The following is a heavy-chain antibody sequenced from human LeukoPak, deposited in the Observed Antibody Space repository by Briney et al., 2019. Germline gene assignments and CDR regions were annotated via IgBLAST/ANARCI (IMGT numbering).Heavy chain of an antibody. J-gene: IGHJ6*02. V-gene: IGHV3-21*01. CDR2: ISSSSSYI. D-gene: IGHD2-2*01. Sequence: GGSLRLPCAASGFTFSSYSMNWVRQAPGKGLEWVSSISSSSSYIYYADSVKGRFTISRDNAKNSLYLQMNSLRAEDTAVYYCAREGYCSSTSCRPGGYYYYYYGMDVWGQGTTVTVSS. CDR3: AREGYCSSTSCRPGGYYYYYYGMDV. CDR1: GFTFSSYS.